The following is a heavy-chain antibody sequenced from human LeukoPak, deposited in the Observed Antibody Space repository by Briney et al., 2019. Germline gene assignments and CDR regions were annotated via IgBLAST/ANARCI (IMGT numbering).Heavy chain of an antibody. CDR3: AKAFPCSGGSCSLDY. J-gene: IGHJ4*02. CDR2: ISWNSGSI. V-gene: IGHV3-9*01. CDR1: GFTFDDYA. Sequence: PGRSLRLSCAASGFTFDDYAMHWVRQAPGKGLEWVSGISWNSGSIGYADSAKGRFTISRDNAKNSLYLQMNSLRAEDTALYYCAKAFPCSGGSCSLDYWGQGTLVTVSS. D-gene: IGHD2-15*01.